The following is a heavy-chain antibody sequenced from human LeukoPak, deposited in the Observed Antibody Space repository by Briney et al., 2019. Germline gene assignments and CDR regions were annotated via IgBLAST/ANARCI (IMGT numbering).Heavy chain of an antibody. CDR1: GGTFSSYT. CDR2: IIPIFGTA. Sequence: SVKVSCKASGGTFSSYTISWVRQAPGQGLEWMGRIIPIFGTANYAQKFQGRVTITTDESTSTAYMELSSLRSEDTAVYYCAGSGVVPAAITYYYYYMDVWGKGTTVTVSS. CDR3: AGSGVVPAAITYYYYYMDV. V-gene: IGHV1-69*05. J-gene: IGHJ6*03. D-gene: IGHD2-2*02.